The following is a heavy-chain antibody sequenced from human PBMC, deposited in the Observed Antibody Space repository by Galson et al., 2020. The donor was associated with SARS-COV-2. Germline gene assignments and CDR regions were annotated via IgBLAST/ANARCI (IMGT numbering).Heavy chain of an antibody. CDR2: ISVYNGNT. CDR1: GYTFLTYD. CDR3: VSAIVGGTAFDY. Sequence: ASVKVSCKASGYTFLTYDIHWVRQAPGQGLEWMGWISVYNGNTNYAQKLQGRVTMTTDTSTSTAYMELRTLRSDDTAMYYCVSAIVGGTAFDYWCQGTLATVSS. D-gene: IGHD1-26*01. J-gene: IGHJ4*02. V-gene: IGHV1-18*01.